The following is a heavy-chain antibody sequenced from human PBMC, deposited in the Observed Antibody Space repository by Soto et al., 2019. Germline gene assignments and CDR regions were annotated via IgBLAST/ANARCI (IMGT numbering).Heavy chain of an antibody. CDR2: IKQDGSEK. V-gene: IGHV3-7*05. Sequence: PGKGLEWVANIKQDGSEKYYVDSVKGRFTISRDNAKNSLYLQMNSLRAEDTAVYYCARGLDYYGMDVWAQGTTLSGSS. CDR3: ARGLDYYGMDV. J-gene: IGHJ6*02.